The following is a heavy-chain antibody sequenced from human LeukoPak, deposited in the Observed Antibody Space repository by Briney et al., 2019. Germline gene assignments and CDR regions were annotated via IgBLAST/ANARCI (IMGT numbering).Heavy chain of an antibody. J-gene: IGHJ4*02. D-gene: IGHD6-13*01. CDR2: ISWNSGSI. CDR3: AKDMDLSEAAGTGFDY. Sequence: QSGGSLRLSCAASGFTFDDYAMHWVRQAPGKGLEWVSGISWNSGSIGYADSVKGRFTISRDNAKNSLYLQMNSLRAEDTALYYCAKDMDLSEAAGTGFDYWGQGTLVTVSS. V-gene: IGHV3-9*01. CDR1: GFTFDDYA.